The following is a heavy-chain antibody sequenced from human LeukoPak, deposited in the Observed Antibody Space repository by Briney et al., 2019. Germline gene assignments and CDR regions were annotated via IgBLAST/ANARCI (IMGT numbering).Heavy chain of an antibody. Sequence: SETLSLTCAVYGGSFSGYYWSWIRQPPGKGLDWIGEVNHSGSTNYNPSLKSRVTISVDTSKNQFSLKLSSVTAADTAVYYCARATYYYDSSGYYLDYWGQGTLVTVSS. D-gene: IGHD3-22*01. CDR2: VNHSGST. CDR1: GGSFSGYY. CDR3: ARATYYYDSSGYYLDY. V-gene: IGHV4-34*01. J-gene: IGHJ4*02.